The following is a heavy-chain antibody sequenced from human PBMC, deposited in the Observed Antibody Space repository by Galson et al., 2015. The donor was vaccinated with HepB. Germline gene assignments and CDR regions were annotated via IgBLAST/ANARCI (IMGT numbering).Heavy chain of an antibody. Sequence: SVKVSCKASGYTFTGYYMHWVRQAPGQGLEWMGWINPNSGGTNYAQKFQGRVTMTRDTSISTAYMELSRLRSDDTSVYYCARVQNDILTGYYEYYCYYGMDVWGQGTTVTVSS. CDR1: GYTFTGYY. V-gene: IGHV1-2*02. D-gene: IGHD3-9*01. CDR2: INPNSGGT. J-gene: IGHJ6*02. CDR3: ARVQNDILTGYYEYYCYYGMDV.